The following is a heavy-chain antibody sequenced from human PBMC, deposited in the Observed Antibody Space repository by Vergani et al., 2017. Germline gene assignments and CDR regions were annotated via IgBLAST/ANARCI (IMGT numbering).Heavy chain of an antibody. Sequence: VQLLESGGGSAQPGESLRLSCAASGFTFSSYGMHWVRQAPGKGLEWVAVISYDGSNKYYADSVKGRFTISRDNSKNTLYLQMNSLRAEDTAVYYCAKDLGSGTHDIWGQGTMVTVSS. V-gene: IGHV3-30*18. J-gene: IGHJ3*02. CDR2: ISYDGSNK. D-gene: IGHD1-26*01. CDR1: GFTFSSYG. CDR3: AKDLGSGTHDI.